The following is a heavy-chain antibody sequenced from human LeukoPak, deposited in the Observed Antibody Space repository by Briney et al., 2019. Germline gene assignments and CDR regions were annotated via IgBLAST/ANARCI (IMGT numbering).Heavy chain of an antibody. CDR1: GYTFTSYD. CDR3: ARGLPETRIQLWLKGRWFDP. D-gene: IGHD5-18*01. CDR2: MNPNSGNT. V-gene: IGHV1-8*01. Sequence: GASVKVSCKASGYTFTSYDINWVRQATGQGLEWMGWMNPNSGNTGYAQKFQGGVTMTRNTSISTAYMELSSLRSEDTAVYYCARGLPETRIQLWLKGRWFDPWGQGTLVTVSS. J-gene: IGHJ5*02.